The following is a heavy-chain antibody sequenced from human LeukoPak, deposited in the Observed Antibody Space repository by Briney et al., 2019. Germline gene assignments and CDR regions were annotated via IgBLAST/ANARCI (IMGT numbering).Heavy chain of an antibody. CDR2: IVLGSGNT. J-gene: IGHJ5*02. CDR1: GFTFHTSA. Sequence: SVKVSCKASGFTFHTSAVQWVRQARGQRLEWIGWIVLGSGNTVYSHKFHDRVIITRDMSTSTVYMELDSLGSEDTAVYYCAAQRGASLHDFWSTRLFDPWGQGTLVTVAS. CDR3: AAQRGASLHDFWSTRLFDP. D-gene: IGHD3-3*01. V-gene: IGHV1-58*01.